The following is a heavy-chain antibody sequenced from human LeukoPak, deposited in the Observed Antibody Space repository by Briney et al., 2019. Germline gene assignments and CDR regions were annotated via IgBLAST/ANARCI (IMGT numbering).Heavy chain of an antibody. CDR3: ARDYLPGYPFYPLGY. CDR1: GLTFNKYW. J-gene: IGHJ4*02. D-gene: IGHD3-9*01. CDR2: IKQDGSEK. V-gene: IGHV3-7*01. Sequence: GGSLRLSYEASGLTFNKYWMTWVRQAPGKGLEWVANIKQDGSEKNYVDSVKGRFTISRDNAKNPLSLRMNSLSAEDTAVYYCARDYLPGYPFYPLGYWGQGTLVTVSS.